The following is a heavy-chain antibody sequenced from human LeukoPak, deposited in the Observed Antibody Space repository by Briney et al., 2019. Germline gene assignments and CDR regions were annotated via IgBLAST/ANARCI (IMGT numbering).Heavy chain of an antibody. V-gene: IGHV3-48*03. CDR3: ARSTDYYDTSGYLTYYFDY. Sequence: PGGSLRLSCAASGLIFSSYDMNWVRQAPGKGLEWVSYISSSGNSIYYADSVEGRLTISRDNAKNSLYLQMNSLRAEDTAVYYCARSTDYYDTSGYLTYYFDYWGQGTLVTVSS. D-gene: IGHD3-22*01. J-gene: IGHJ4*02. CDR2: ISSSGNSI. CDR1: GLIFSSYD.